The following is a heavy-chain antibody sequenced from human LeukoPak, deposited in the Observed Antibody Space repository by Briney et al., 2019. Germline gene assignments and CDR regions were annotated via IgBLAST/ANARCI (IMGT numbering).Heavy chain of an antibody. CDR1: GFTFSSYA. CDR2: IYSGGST. J-gene: IGHJ4*02. D-gene: IGHD6-19*01. CDR3: ARALLGIAVAPGH. Sequence: PGGSLRLSCAASGFTFSSYAMSWVRQTPRKGLECVSVIYSGGSTYYADSVKGRFTISRDNSKNTLYLQMKSLRAEDTAVYYCARALLGIAVAPGHWGQGTLVTVSS. V-gene: IGHV3-66*01.